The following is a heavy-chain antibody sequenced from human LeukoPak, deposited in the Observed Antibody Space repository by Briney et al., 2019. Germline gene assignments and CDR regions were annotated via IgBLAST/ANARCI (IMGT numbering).Heavy chain of an antibody. CDR1: GGSFSGYY. CDR3: ARASRRDGYFTGDY. CDR2: IYYSGST. J-gene: IGHJ4*02. D-gene: IGHD5-24*01. V-gene: IGHV4-31*11. Sequence: TLSLTCAVYGGSFSGYYWSWIRQHPGKGLEWIGYIYYSGSTYYNPSLKSRVTISVDTSKNQFSLKLSSVTAADTAVYYCARASRRDGYFTGDYWGQGTLVTVSS.